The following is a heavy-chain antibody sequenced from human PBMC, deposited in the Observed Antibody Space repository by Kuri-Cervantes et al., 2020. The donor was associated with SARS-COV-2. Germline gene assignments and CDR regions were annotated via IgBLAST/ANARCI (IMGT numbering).Heavy chain of an antibody. CDR3: ASQLYGYYRYHYYYYMDV. D-gene: IGHD4-17*01. V-gene: IGHV1-69*06. J-gene: IGHJ6*03. Sequence: SVKVSCKASGGTFSSYAISWVRQAPGQGLEWMGRIIPIFGTANYAQKFQGRVTITADKSTSTAYMELSSLRSEDTAVYYCASQLYGYYRYHYYYYMDVWGKGTTVTVSS. CDR1: GGTFSSYA. CDR2: IIPIFGTA.